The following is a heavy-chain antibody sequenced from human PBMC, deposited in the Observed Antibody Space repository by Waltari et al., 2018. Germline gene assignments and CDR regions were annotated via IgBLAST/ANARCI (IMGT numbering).Heavy chain of an antibody. J-gene: IGHJ4*02. CDR1: GGSISSGSYY. CDR3: AGGYYDFWSGYYTGMDY. V-gene: IGHV4-61*09. CDR2: IYTSGST. Sequence: QVQLQESGPGLVKPSQTLSLTCTVSGGSISSGSYYWSWIRQPAGKGLEWIGYIYTSGSTSYTPSLKGRVTIAVDTSKSRFSLRLGSVTAADTAVYYCAGGYYDFWSGYYTGMDYWGQGTLVTVSS. D-gene: IGHD3-3*01.